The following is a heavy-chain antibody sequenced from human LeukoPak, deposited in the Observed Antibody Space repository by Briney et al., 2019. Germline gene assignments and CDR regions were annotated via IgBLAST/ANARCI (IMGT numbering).Heavy chain of an antibody. CDR3: ARGAQWELPTFNPDY. Sequence: GGSLRLSCAASGFTFSSYAMSWVRQAPGKGLEWVSYISSSGSTIYYADSVKGRFTISRDNAKNSLYLQMNSLRAEDTAVYYCARGAQWELPTFNPDYWGRGTLVTVSS. V-gene: IGHV3-48*03. CDR2: ISSSGSTI. CDR1: GFTFSSYA. J-gene: IGHJ4*02. D-gene: IGHD1-26*01.